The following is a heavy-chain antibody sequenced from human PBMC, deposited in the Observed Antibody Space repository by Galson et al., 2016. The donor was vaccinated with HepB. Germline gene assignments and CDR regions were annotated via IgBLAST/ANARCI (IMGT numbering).Heavy chain of an antibody. D-gene: IGHD6-25*01. CDR1: GYIFSNFG. Sequence: SVKVSCKASGYIFSNFGVSWVRQAPGQGLEWLGWISAVNGNTRYAQRFQDRVTMTIDTSTSTAFMELRSLRSDDTAVYYCARYRAATAYSDYWGQGTLVTVSS. V-gene: IGHV1-18*01. CDR3: ARYRAATAYSDY. J-gene: IGHJ4*02. CDR2: ISAVNGNT.